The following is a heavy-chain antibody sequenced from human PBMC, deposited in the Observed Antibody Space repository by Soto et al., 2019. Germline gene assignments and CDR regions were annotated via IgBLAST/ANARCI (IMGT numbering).Heavy chain of an antibody. CDR1: GFTFSSHW. Sequence: EVQLVESGGGLVQPGGSLRLSCVGSGFTFSSHWMHWVRQTPGKGPVWVSRIRGDGSSTAYAESVRGRFAISRDNTKNPLYLQMNKLRAEDSGVYFCVREIIAVMGAIRWLDPWGLGNQVTVSS. CDR2: IRGDGSST. D-gene: IGHD6-19*01. J-gene: IGHJ5*02. CDR3: VREIIAVMGAIRWLDP. V-gene: IGHV3-74*01.